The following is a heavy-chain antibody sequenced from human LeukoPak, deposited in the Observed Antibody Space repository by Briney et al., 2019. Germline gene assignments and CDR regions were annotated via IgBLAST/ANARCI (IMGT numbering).Heavy chain of an antibody. Sequence: ASVKVSCKASGYTFTGYYMHWVRQAPRQGLEWMGRINPNSGGTNYAQKFQGRVTMTRDTSISTAYMELSRLRSDDTAVYYCARSLCMPYYDSSHWGQGTLVTVSS. D-gene: IGHD3-22*01. CDR2: INPNSGGT. J-gene: IGHJ4*02. V-gene: IGHV1-2*06. CDR3: ARSLCMPYYDSSH. CDR1: GYTFTGYY.